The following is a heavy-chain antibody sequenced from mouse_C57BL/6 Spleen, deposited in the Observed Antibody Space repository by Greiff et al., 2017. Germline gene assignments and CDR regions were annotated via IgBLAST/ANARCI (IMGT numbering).Heavy chain of an antibody. J-gene: IGHJ4*01. Sequence: VQLVESGAELARPGASVKLSCKASGYTFTSYGISWVKQRTGQGLEWIGEIYPRSGNTYYNEKFKGKATLTADKSSSTAYMELRSLTSEDSAVYFCARYDYDEGTLAMDYWGQGTSVTVSS. D-gene: IGHD2-4*01. CDR2: IYPRSGNT. V-gene: IGHV1-81*01. CDR1: GYTFTSYG. CDR3: ARYDYDEGTLAMDY.